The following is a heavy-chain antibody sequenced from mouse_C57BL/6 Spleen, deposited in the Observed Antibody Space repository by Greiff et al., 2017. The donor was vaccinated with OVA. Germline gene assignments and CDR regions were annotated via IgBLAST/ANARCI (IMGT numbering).Heavy chain of an antibody. J-gene: IGHJ1*03. Sequence: VKLQQPGAELVRPGSSVKLSCKASGYTFTSYWMHWVKQRPIQGLEWIGNIDPSDSETHYNQKFKDKATLTVDKSSSTAYMQLSSLTSEDSAVYYCATFYVYDEGWYFDVWGTGTTVTVSS. V-gene: IGHV1-52*01. CDR3: ATFYVYDEGWYFDV. D-gene: IGHD2-9*01. CDR1: GYTFTSYW. CDR2: IDPSDSET.